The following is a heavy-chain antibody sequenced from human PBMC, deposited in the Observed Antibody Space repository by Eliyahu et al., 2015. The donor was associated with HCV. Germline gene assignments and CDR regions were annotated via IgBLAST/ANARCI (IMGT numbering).Heavy chain of an antibody. V-gene: IGHV4-39*01. CDR3: ARLRGSAWQFEY. D-gene: IGHD3-16*01. Sequence: QLQLQESGPVLVKPSETLSLTCSXSGGXISSAXYWGXIRQPPGKGLEXVASMYFSVRTYYNPSLSSRVTISADTSKNQFSLRLTSVTAADTAVYYCARLRGSAWQFEYWGQGTLVTVSS. CDR2: MYFSVRT. J-gene: IGHJ4*02. CDR1: GGXISSAXY.